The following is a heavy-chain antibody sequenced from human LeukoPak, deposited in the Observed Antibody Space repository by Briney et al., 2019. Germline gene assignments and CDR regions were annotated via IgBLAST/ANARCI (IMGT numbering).Heavy chain of an antibody. CDR2: IYTSGST. V-gene: IGHV4-4*07. J-gene: IGHJ5*02. CDR1: GGSISSYY. Sequence: SETLSLTCTVSGGSISSYYWSWIRQPAGKGLEWIGRIYTSGSTNYNPSLKSRVTMSVDTSKNQFSLKLSSVTAADTAVYYCAGTRLVLIAATKPCWFDPWGQGTLVTVSS. D-gene: IGHD6-25*01. CDR3: AGTRLVLIAATKPCWFDP.